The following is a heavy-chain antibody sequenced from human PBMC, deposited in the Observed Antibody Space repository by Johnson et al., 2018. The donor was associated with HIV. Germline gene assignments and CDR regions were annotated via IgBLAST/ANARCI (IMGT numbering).Heavy chain of an antibody. J-gene: IGHJ3*02. CDR3: ARDGSQLADAFDI. CDR2: ISYDGSNK. CDR1: GFTFSSYG. Sequence: QVLLVESGGNLVQPGGSLRLSCAASGFTFSSYGMHWVRQAPGKGLEWVAVISYDGSNKYYTDSVKGRFTICRDNAKNSLYVEMNRLRAEDTAFYYCARDGSQLADAFDIWGQGTMVTVSS. D-gene: IGHD6-6*01. V-gene: IGHV3-30*03.